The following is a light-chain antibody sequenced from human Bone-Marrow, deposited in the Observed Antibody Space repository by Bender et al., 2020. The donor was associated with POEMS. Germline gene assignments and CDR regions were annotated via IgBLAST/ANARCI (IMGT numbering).Light chain of an antibody. V-gene: IGLV1-40*01. Sequence: QSVLTQPPSVSAAPGQKVTISCSGSSSNTGSGYDINWYQHLPGTAPKLLIYGYNNRPSGVPDRFSGSKSGTSASLAITGLQAEDEADYYCCSFAGRYTLIFGGGTKLTVL. CDR2: GYN. CDR3: CSFAGRYTLI. J-gene: IGLJ2*01. CDR1: SSNTGSGYD.